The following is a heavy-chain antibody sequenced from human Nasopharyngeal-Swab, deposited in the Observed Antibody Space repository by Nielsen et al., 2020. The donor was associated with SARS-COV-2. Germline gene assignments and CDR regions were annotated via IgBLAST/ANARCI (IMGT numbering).Heavy chain of an antibody. CDR2: IYYSGST. Sequence: WIRQPPGKGLEWIGSIYYSGSTYYNPSLKSRVTISVDTSKNQFSLKLSSVTAADTAVYYWARRGGGGRGGEEGENWGQGT. J-gene: IGHJ4*02. CDR3: ARRGGGGRGGEEGEN. V-gene: IGHV4-39*01. D-gene: IGHD3-16*01.